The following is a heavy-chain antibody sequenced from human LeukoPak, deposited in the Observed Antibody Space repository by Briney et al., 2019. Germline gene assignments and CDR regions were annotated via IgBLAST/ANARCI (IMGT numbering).Heavy chain of an antibody. CDR1: GYSIRSVYY. J-gene: IGHJ5*02. D-gene: IGHD3-10*01. CDR3: ERGWLYYGAGSYLNWFDP. CDR2: IYHSGST. V-gene: IGHV4-38-2*02. Sequence: SETLSLTCTVSGYSIRSVYYWGCIRQPPGKGRECHGIIYHSGSTYYNPSLKSRVTISVDTSRNQFSLKMSSVNAADTAVYYWERGWLYYGAGSYLNWFDPWGQGTLVTVSS.